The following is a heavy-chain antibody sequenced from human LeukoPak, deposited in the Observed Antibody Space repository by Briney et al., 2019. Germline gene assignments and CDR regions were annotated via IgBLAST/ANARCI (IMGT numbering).Heavy chain of an antibody. CDR2: ISGSGFST. J-gene: IGHJ4*02. Sequence: GGSLRLSCTASGFAFSSYAMSWVRQAPGKGLEWVSGISGSGFSTFYADSVKGRFTISRDNSKDTLYLQMNSLRAEDTAVYYCAKKPTVATMPDYWGQGTLVTVSS. V-gene: IGHV3-23*01. CDR1: GFAFSSYA. CDR3: AKKPTVATMPDY. D-gene: IGHD5-12*01.